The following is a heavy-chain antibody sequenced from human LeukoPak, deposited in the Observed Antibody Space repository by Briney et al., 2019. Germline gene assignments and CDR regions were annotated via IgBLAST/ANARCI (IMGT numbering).Heavy chain of an antibody. CDR1: GFSITTGYW. V-gene: IGHV4-4*02. Sequence: PSGTLSLTCGVSGFSITTGYWWSWVRQPPGKGLEWIGEISHSGSTNYNPSLKSRVTISLDEAKNQFSLKVSSVTAADTAVYYCGRNAAYCLDFWGQGTPVTVSS. CDR2: ISHSGST. D-gene: IGHD2-21*01. J-gene: IGHJ4*02. CDR3: GRNAAYCLDF.